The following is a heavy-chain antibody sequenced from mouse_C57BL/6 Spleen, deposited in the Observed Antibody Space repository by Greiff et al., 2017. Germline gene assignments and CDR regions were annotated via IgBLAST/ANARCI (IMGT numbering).Heavy chain of an antibody. CDR3: ARTYRDYYAMDY. D-gene: IGHD2-14*01. J-gene: IGHJ4*01. CDR2: INPYNGGT. V-gene: IGHV1-19*01. Sequence: VQLKQSGPVLVKPGASVKMSCKASGYTFTDYYMNWVKQSHGKSLEWIGVINPYNGGTSYNQKFKGKATLTVDKSSSTAYMELNSLTSEDSAVYYCARTYRDYYAMDYWGQGTSVTVSS. CDR1: GYTFTDYY.